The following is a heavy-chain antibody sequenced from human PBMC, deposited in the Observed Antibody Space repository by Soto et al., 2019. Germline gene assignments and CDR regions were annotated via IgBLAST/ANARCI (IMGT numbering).Heavy chain of an antibody. V-gene: IGHV1-2*02. Sequence: ASVNVSCKSSGYTFTGYYIHWVRQAPGQGLECMGWINPNSGGTNYAQKFQGRVTMTRDTSISTAYMELSRLRSDDTAVYYCARLVVDERNNWFDPWGQGTLVTVSS. CDR2: INPNSGGT. CDR3: ARLVVDERNNWFDP. J-gene: IGHJ5*02. CDR1: GYTFTGYY. D-gene: IGHD2-15*01.